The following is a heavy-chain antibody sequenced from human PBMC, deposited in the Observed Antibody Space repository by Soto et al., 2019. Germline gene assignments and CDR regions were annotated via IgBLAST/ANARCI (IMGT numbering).Heavy chain of an antibody. D-gene: IGHD2-2*01. Sequence: SETLSLTCTVSGGSISSYYWSWIRQPPGKGLEWIGYIYYSGSTNYNPSLKSRVTISVDTSKNQFSLKLSSVTAADTAVYYCAREDSGDCSSTSCSNYDYYGVDVWGQGTTVTVSS. CDR1: GGSISSYY. CDR2: IYYSGST. J-gene: IGHJ6*02. V-gene: IGHV4-59*01. CDR3: AREDSGDCSSTSCSNYDYYGVDV.